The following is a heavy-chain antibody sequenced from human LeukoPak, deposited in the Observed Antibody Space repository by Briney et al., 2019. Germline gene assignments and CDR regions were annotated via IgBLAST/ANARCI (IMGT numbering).Heavy chain of an antibody. CDR3: ASGCSGGSCPDGAFDI. CDR1: GFTFSSYS. J-gene: IGHJ3*02. D-gene: IGHD2-15*01. Sequence: PGGSLRLSCAASGFTFSSYSMNWVRQAPGKGLEWVSSISSSSSYIYYADSVKGRFTISRDNAKNSLYLQMNSLRAEDTAVYHCASGCSGGSCPDGAFDIWGQGTMVTVSS. CDR2: ISSSSSYI. V-gene: IGHV3-21*01.